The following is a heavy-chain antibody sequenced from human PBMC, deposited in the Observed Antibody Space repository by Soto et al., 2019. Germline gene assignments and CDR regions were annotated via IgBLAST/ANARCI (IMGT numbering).Heavy chain of an antibody. J-gene: IGHJ4*02. V-gene: IGHV4-59*01. CDR2: TYYSASI. Sequence: PSETLSPTCTLSGRSISRYYWSCIRQHSWKCLELIGYTYYSASINYNPSLKRRVTISVDPSKNQFSLKVSSVTASDTAVYYCASSCSWSGIGYWGQGTLVTVSS. CDR1: GRSISRYY. D-gene: IGHD6-13*01. CDR3: ASSCSWSGIGY.